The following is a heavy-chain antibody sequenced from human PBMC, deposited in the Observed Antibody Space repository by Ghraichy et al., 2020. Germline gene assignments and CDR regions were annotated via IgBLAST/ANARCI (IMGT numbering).Heavy chain of an antibody. CDR1: GYTFTGYY. CDR2: INPNSGGT. J-gene: IGHJ6*02. V-gene: IGHV1-2*04. CDR3: ARDLTRYCSSTSCPESTPWYYYGMDV. Sequence: ASVKVSCKASGYTFTGYYMHWVRQAPGQGLEWMGWINPNSGGTNYAQKFQGWVTMTRDTSISTAYMELSRLRSDDTAVYYCARDLTRYCSSTSCPESTPWYYYGMDVWGQGTTVTVSS. D-gene: IGHD2-2*01.